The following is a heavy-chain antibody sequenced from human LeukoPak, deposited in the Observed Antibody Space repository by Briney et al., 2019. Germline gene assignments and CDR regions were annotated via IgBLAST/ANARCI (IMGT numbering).Heavy chain of an antibody. J-gene: IGHJ4*02. V-gene: IGHV3-11*01. D-gene: IGHD6-13*01. Sequence: AVTLSLSCSASGFTFSDYYMSWIRQAPGKGLEWVSYISSSVSTIYYAYPGKGRFTISRDNAKNSLYLQMNSLRAEDTAVYYCARLIEGYSSSWRAHPHYYFDYWGQGTMVTVSS. CDR2: ISSSVSTI. CDR1: GFTFSDYY. CDR3: ARLIEGYSSSWRAHPHYYFDY.